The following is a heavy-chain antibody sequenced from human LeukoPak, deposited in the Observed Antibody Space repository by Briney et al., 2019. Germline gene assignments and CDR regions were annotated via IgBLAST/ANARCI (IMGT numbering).Heavy chain of an antibody. J-gene: IGHJ5*02. CDR2: ISYDGKEK. V-gene: IGHV3-30*04. CDR3: ARGDRGTAAGNNWFNP. Sequence: GRSLRLSCVASGFTFSSDAMHWVRQTPGKGLEWVAVISYDGKEKYHADSVKGRFTISRDNSKNTLYLQMNSLRVEDTAVYYCARGDRGTAAGNNWFNPWGQGTLVTVSS. D-gene: IGHD6-13*01. CDR1: GFTFSSDA.